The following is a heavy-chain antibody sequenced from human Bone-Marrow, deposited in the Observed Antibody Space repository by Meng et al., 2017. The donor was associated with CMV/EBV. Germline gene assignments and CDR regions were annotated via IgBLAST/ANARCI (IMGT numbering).Heavy chain of an antibody. Sequence: ASVKVSCKASGYTFTSYGISWVRQAPGQGLEWMGWISAYNGNTNYAQKLQGRVTMTTDTSTSTAYKELRSLRSDDTAVYYCARFSTVVVPAAIGAHDYDIWGQGTMVTVSS. J-gene: IGHJ3*02. D-gene: IGHD2-2*01. CDR1: GYTFTSYG. CDR2: ISAYNGNT. V-gene: IGHV1-18*01. CDR3: ARFSTVVVPAAIGAHDYDI.